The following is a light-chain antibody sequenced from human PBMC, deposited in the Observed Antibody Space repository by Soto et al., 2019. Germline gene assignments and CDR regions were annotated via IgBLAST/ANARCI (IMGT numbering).Light chain of an antibody. J-gene: IGKJ1*01. CDR3: LQYGSSPRT. CDR2: DAS. Sequence: EIVLTQSPATLSLSPGERAALSCGASQGVSNNYLAWYQQKPGLAPRLLIFDASTRDTGIPDRFSGSVSGTDFTLTISRLEPEDFAVYYCLQYGSSPRTFGQGTKVEVK. V-gene: IGKV3D-20*01. CDR1: QGVSNNY.